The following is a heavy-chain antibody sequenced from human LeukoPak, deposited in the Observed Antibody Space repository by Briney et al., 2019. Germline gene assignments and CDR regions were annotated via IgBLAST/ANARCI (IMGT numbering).Heavy chain of an antibody. CDR1: GFTFSSYG. CDR2: ISYDGSNK. V-gene: IGHV3-30*18. CDR3: AKDRGSGWYYFHY. D-gene: IGHD6-19*01. Sequence: PGGSLRLSCAASGFTFSSYGMHWVRQAPGKGLEWVAVISYDGSNKYYADSVKGRFTISRDNSQNSVFLQMNSLTSEDTAVYFCAKDRGSGWYYFHYWGQGTLVTVSS. J-gene: IGHJ4*02.